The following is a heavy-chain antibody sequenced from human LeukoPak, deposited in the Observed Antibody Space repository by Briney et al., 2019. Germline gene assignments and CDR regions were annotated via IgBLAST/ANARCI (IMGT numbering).Heavy chain of an antibody. CDR3: ARAPPDNSIQEVQGDY. V-gene: IGHV3-53*01. J-gene: IGHJ4*02. Sequence: GGSLRLSCAASGFTVSSNYMSWVRQAPGKGLEWVSVIYSGGSIYYADSVKGRFTISRDISKNTLFLQMNSLRDEDTAVYYCARAPPDNSIQEVQGDYWGQGTLVTVSS. CDR2: IYSGGSI. CDR1: GFTVSSNY. D-gene: IGHD3-3*02.